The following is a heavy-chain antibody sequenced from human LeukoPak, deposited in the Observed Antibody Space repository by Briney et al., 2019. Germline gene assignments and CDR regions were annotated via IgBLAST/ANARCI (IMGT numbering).Heavy chain of an antibody. D-gene: IGHD2-21*02. J-gene: IGHJ4*02. CDR3: ARARSMLILRSSFDY. CDR1: GFTFSSYA. V-gene: IGHV3-23*01. CDR2: ISSGATNT. Sequence: GGSLRLSCAASGFTFSSYAMSWVRQAPGRGLEWISSISSGATNTYYVDSVKGRFTISRDSSNTTLFLQMNSLRAEDTAIYFCARARSMLILRSSFDYWGQGALVTVSS.